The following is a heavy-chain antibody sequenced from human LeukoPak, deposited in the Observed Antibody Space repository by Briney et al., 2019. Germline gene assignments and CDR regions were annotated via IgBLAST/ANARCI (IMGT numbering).Heavy chain of an antibody. CDR1: RYTFTDYY. J-gene: IGHJ6*03. CDR2: IIPIFGTA. Sequence: SVKVSCKASRYTFTDYYIHWVRQAPGQGLEWMGGIIPIFGTANYAQKFQGRVTITTDESTSTAYMELNSLRSEDTAVYYCARGIRGYYYYYMDVWGKGTTVTVSS. CDR3: ARGIRGYYYYYMDV. V-gene: IGHV1-69*05. D-gene: IGHD3-22*01.